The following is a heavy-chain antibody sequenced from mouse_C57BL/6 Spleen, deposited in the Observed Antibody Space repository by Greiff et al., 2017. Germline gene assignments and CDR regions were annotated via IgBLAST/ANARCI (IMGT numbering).Heavy chain of an antibody. Sequence: LVESGPELVKPGASVKISCKASGYAFSSSWMNWVKQRPGKGLEWIGRIYPGDGDTNYNRKFKGKATLTADKSSSTAYMQLSSLTSEDSAVYFCARSDYGYDSTYFDYWGQGTLVTVSA. J-gene: IGHJ3*01. D-gene: IGHD2-2*01. CDR3: ARSDYGYDSTYFDY. V-gene: IGHV1-82*01. CDR2: IYPGDGDT. CDR1: GYAFSSSW.